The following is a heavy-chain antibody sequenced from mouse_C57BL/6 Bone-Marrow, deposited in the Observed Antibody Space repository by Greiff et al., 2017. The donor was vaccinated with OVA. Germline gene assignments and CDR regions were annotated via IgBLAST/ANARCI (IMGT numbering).Heavy chain of an antibody. CDR2: ISYSGST. D-gene: IGHD1-1*01. Sequence: EVQLKESGPGLAKPSQTLSLTCSVTGYSITSDYWNWIRKFPGNKLEYMGYISYSGSTYYNPSLKSRLSITRDTSKNQYYLQLNSVTTEDTATYYCASGYYGSSYDWYFDVWGTGTTVTVSS. V-gene: IGHV3-8*01. J-gene: IGHJ1*03. CDR1: GYSITSDY. CDR3: ASGYYGSSYDWYFDV.